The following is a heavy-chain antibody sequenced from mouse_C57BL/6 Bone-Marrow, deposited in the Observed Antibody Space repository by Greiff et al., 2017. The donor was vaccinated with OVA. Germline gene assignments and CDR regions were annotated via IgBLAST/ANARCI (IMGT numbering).Heavy chain of an antibody. J-gene: IGHJ3*01. D-gene: IGHD1-1*01. CDR1: GFTFSDYG. CDR3: AKTTVVPFAY. V-gene: IGHV5-15*01. CDR2: ISNLAYSI. Sequence: EVMLVESGGGLVQPGGSLKLSCAASGFTFSDYGMAWVRQAPRKGPEWVAFISNLAYSIYYADTVTGRFTISRENAKNTLYLEMSSLRSEDTAMYYCAKTTVVPFAYWGQGTLVTVSA.